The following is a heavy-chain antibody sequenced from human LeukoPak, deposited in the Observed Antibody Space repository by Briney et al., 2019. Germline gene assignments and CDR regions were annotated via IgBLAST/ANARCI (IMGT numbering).Heavy chain of an antibody. CDR2: IRYDGSNK. D-gene: IGHD3-10*01. J-gene: IGHJ4*02. CDR1: GFTFSSYG. V-gene: IGHV3-30*02. CDR3: AKGRYYLLDY. Sequence: GGSLRLSCAASGFTFSSYGMHWVRQAPGKGLEWVAFIRYDGSNKYYADSVKGRFTISRDNSKNTLYLQMNSPRAADTAVYYCAKGRYYLLDYWGQGTLVTVS.